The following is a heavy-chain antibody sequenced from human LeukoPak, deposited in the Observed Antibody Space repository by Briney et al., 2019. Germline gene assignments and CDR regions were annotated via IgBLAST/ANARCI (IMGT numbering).Heavy chain of an antibody. J-gene: IGHJ4*02. CDR2: IYTSGST. Sequence: SETLFLTCTVSGGSISSYYWSWIRQAAGKGLEWIGRIYTSGSTNYNPSLKSRVTMSVDTSKNQFSLKLSSVTAADTAVYYCAKTTVINYFDYWGQGTLVTVSS. V-gene: IGHV4-4*07. CDR3: AKTTVINYFDY. D-gene: IGHD4-17*01. CDR1: GGSISSYY.